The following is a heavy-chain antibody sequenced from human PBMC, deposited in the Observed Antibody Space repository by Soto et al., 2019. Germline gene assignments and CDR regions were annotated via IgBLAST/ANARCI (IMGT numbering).Heavy chain of an antibody. CDR2: MYYSGNS. Sequence: QVQLLESGPGQVKPSETLSLTCTVSGDSISSSPYYWGWIRQPPGKGLEWIGSMYYSGNSYYNPSLKGRVTMSVDSSKNQFSLSLSSVTAADTAVFYCSRNRGPSGPDSWGQGTLVTVSS. V-gene: IGHV4-39*01. J-gene: IGHJ4*02. CDR3: SRNRGPSGPDS. CDR1: GDSISSSPYY. D-gene: IGHD3-10*01.